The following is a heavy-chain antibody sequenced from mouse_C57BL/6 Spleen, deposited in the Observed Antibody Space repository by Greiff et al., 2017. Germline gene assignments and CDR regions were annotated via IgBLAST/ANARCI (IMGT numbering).Heavy chain of an antibody. J-gene: IGHJ4*01. D-gene: IGHD1-1*01. CDR3: ARPGGSRYYYAMDY. Sequence: EVQRVESGGGLVKPGGSLKLSCAASGFTFSDYGMHWVRQAPEKGLEWVAYISSGSSTIYYADTVKGRFTISRDNAKNTLFLQMTSLRSEDTAMYYCARPGGSRYYYAMDYWGQGTSVTVSS. V-gene: IGHV5-17*01. CDR2: ISSGSSTI. CDR1: GFTFSDYG.